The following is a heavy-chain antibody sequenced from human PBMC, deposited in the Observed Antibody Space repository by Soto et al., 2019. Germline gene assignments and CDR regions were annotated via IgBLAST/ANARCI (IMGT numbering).Heavy chain of an antibody. CDR3: ARANDFWSGYPSLDY. J-gene: IGHJ4*02. CDR2: INSDGSST. CDR1: GFTFSSYW. Sequence: EVQLVESGGGLVQPGGSLRLSCAASGFTFSSYWMHWVRQAPGKGLVWVSRINSDGSSTSYADSVKGRFTISRDNAKNTLYLQMNSLRAEDTAVYYCARANDFWSGYPSLDYWGQGTLVTVSS. D-gene: IGHD3-3*01. V-gene: IGHV3-74*01.